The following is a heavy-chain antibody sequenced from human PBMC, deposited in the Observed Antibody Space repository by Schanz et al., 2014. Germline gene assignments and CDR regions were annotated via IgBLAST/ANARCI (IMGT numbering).Heavy chain of an antibody. CDR1: GASISSSNW. CDR2: IYHSGNT. CDR3: ARDSLRGATGGCGMDV. D-gene: IGHD2-8*02. J-gene: IGHJ6*02. Sequence: QVQLQESGPGLVKPSGTLSLTCAVSGASISSSNWWSWVRQPPGKGLEWIGEIYHSGNTNYNASLKSRVTISVDKSKNQFSLKVRAVTAADTAVYNCARDSLRGATGGCGMDVWGQGTTVTVSS. V-gene: IGHV4-4*02.